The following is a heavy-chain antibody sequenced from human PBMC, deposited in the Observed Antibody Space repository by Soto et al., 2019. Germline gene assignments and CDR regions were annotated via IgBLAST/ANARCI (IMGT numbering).Heavy chain of an antibody. CDR3: ARVAY. CDR2: ISSGSSDT. CDR1: GFTFRRVS. Sequence: GGSLRLSCEASGFTFRRVSMNWVSEVPGKGLDWVASISSGSSDTWYADSVKGRFIISRDNAQNSLFLQMNTLRPEDTAMYCCARVAYWGPGTQVTVSS. V-gene: IGHV3-21*01. J-gene: IGHJ4*02.